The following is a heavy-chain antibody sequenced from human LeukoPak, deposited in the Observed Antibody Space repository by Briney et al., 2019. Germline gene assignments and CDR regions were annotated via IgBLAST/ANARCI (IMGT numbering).Heavy chain of an antibody. Sequence: GGSLRLSCAASGFTFSSYAMSWVRQAPGKGLEWVSGISGSVGATYYADSVKGRFTISRDNSKNTLYLQMNSMRAEDTAVYYCAKCGGKSCYTPHDYWGQGTLVTVSS. CDR2: ISGSVGAT. CDR3: AKCGGKSCYTPHDY. J-gene: IGHJ4*02. V-gene: IGHV3-23*01. D-gene: IGHD2-15*01. CDR1: GFTFSSYA.